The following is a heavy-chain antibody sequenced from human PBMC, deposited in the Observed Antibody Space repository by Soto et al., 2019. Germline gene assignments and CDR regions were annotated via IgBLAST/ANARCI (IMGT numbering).Heavy chain of an antibody. D-gene: IGHD5-18*01. CDR3: ARGGRGYSSAPRYYFDY. J-gene: IGHJ4*02. V-gene: IGHV1-69*01. CDR1: GGSFSSNP. Sequence: QVQLVQSGSEVKKPGSSVKVSCKASGGSFSSNPISWVRQAPGQGLEWMAGIIPIFATAHYAQKFQGRVTITADESTSTAYMELTSLRSEDTAVDFCARGGRGYSSAPRYYFDYWGQGTLVTVS. CDR2: IIPIFATA.